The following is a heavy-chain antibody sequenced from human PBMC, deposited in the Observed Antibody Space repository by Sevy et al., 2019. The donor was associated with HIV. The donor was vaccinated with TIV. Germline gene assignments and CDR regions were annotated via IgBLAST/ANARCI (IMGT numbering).Heavy chain of an antibody. CDR2: ISWNSGAI. V-gene: IGHV3-9*01. D-gene: IGHD5-18*01. CDR3: AKDRGYSYSSIDF. CDR1: EFIFDDYA. Sequence: GGSLRLSCAASEFIFDDYAMHWVRQVPGRGLQWVSGISWNSGAIDYADSVKGRFTMFRDNAKNSLYLQMNNLRLEDTALYYCAKDRGYSYSSIDFWGQGTLVTVSS. J-gene: IGHJ4*02.